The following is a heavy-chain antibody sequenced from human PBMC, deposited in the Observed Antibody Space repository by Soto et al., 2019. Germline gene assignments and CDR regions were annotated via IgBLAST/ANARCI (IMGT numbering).Heavy chain of an antibody. J-gene: IGHJ6*02. CDR3: VKDDRYRGYSSGWYGLGPRYNYYVMGL. V-gene: IGHV3-64D*06. CDR2: ISSNAGST. CDR1: GFTFSSYA. D-gene: IGHD6-13*01. Sequence: AGGSLRLSCSASGFTFSSYAMHWVRQAPGKGLEYVSAISSNAGSTYYADSVKGRFTISRDNSKNTLYLQMSRLRAEDTAVYYCVKDDRYRGYSSGWYGLGPRYNYYVMGLWGQGTTVTVSS.